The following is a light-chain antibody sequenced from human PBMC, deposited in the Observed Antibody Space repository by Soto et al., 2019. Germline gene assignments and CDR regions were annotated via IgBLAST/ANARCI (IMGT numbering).Light chain of an antibody. CDR1: DSDVGGYNF. J-gene: IGLJ2*01. CDR2: EVY. V-gene: IGLV2-8*01. CDR3: SSYAASDNFVI. Sequence: QSALTQPPSASGSPGRSVTISCTGTDSDVGGYNFVSWYQQHPGRAPKLMIYEVYQRPSGVPDRFSGSKSGNTASLTVSGLQAEDEANYYCSSYAASDNFVIFGGGTKVTVL.